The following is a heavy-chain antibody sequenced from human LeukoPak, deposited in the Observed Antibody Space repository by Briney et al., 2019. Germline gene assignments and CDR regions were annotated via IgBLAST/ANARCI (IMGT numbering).Heavy chain of an antibody. CDR1: GFTFSSYS. V-gene: IGHV3-21*01. D-gene: IGHD6-13*01. Sequence: PGGSLRLSCAASGFTFSSYSMNWVRQAPGKGLEWVSSISSSSSYIYYADSVKGRFTISRDNAKNSLYLQMNSLRAEDTAVYYCARDSSSWYGYFQHWGQGTLVTVSS. CDR3: ARDSSSWYGYFQH. J-gene: IGHJ1*01. CDR2: ISSSSSYI.